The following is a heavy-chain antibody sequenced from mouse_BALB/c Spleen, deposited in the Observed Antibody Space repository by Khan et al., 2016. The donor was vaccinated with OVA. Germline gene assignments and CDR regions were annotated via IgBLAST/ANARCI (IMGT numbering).Heavy chain of an antibody. D-gene: IGHD2-14*01. V-gene: IGHV9-3-1*01. Sequence: QVQLKQSGPELKKPGETVQISCKASGFTFTNYGMNWVKQAPGKGLKWMGWINTYTGEPTFADDFKGRFAFSLETSVSTAYLQINSLKNEDTATYFCARVGYNGTMDCWGQGTSVTVSS. CDR1: GFTFTNYG. CDR2: INTYTGEP. CDR3: ARVGYNGTMDC. J-gene: IGHJ4*01.